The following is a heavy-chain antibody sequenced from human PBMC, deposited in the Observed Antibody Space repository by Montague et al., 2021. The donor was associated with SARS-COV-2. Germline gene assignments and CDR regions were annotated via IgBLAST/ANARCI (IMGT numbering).Heavy chain of an antibody. Sequence: SETLSLTCTVSGGPISSSSYYWGWIRQPPGKGLEWIGSIYYSGSTYCNPSLKSRVTISVDTSKNQFSLKLSSVTAADTAVYYCARFPTSYYYDSKAAPATPDAFDIWGQGTMVTVSS. D-gene: IGHD3-22*01. J-gene: IGHJ3*02. V-gene: IGHV4-39*01. CDR2: IYYSGST. CDR3: ARFPTSYYYDSKAAPATPDAFDI. CDR1: GGPISSSSYY.